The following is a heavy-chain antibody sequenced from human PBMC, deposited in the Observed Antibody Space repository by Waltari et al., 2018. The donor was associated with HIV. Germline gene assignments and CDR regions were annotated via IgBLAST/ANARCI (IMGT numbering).Heavy chain of an antibody. Sequence: QVQLVQSGAEVKKPGASVTVSCKASGSTFTAPYMPWVRQAPGQGLEWMGWINPNSGGTNYAQKFQGRVTMTRDTSISTAYMELSRLRSDDTAVYYCARRGGEGIAAADDWFDPWGQGTLVTVSS. CDR2: INPNSGGT. V-gene: IGHV1-2*02. CDR1: GSTFTAPY. CDR3: ARRGGEGIAAADDWFDP. D-gene: IGHD6-13*01. J-gene: IGHJ5*02.